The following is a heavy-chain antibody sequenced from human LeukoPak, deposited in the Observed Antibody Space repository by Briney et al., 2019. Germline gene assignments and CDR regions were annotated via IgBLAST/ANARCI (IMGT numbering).Heavy chain of an antibody. D-gene: IGHD6-19*01. J-gene: IGHJ4*02. CDR3: AKDRGIAVAGTFDY. V-gene: IGHV3-30*02. CDR1: AFTFSNSG. Sequence: QPGGSLRLSCAASAFTFSNSGMHWVRQAPGKGLEWVAYIRYDGSNKYYADSVKGRFTISRDNAKNTLYLQMNSLRAEDTAVYYCAKDRGIAVAGTFDYWGQGTLVTVSP. CDR2: IRYDGSNK.